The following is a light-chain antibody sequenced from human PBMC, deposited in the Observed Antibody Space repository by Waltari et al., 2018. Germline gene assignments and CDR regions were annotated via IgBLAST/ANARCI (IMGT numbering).Light chain of an antibody. CDR2: WAS. CDR1: QTVLYNLNNKNY. CDR3: QQNYSPPWT. Sequence: DIGVTQSPDSLAVSLGERVTSTCQSSQTVLYNLNNKNYLTWYQQKPGQPPKLLIYWASTRESGVPDRFSGSGSGTDFTLTISSLQAEDVAVYYCQQNYSPPWTFGQGTKVEIK. J-gene: IGKJ1*01. V-gene: IGKV4-1*01.